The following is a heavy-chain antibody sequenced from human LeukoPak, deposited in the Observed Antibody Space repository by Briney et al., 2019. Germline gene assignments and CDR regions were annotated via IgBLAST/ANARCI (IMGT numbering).Heavy chain of an antibody. V-gene: IGHV1-18*01. J-gene: IGHJ4*02. CDR1: GYTFTSYG. Sequence: WASVKVSCKASGYTFTSYGISWVRQAPGQGLEWMGWISAYNGNTNYAQKLQGRVTMTTDTSTSTAYMELRSLRSDDTAVYYCARDGDLDFWSGYFFFDYWGQGTLVTVSS. D-gene: IGHD3-3*01. CDR3: ARDGDLDFWSGYFFFDY. CDR2: ISAYNGNT.